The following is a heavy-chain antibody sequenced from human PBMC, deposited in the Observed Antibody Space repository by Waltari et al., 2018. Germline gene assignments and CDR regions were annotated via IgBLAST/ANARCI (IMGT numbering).Heavy chain of an antibody. D-gene: IGHD1-26*01. CDR2: INPNSGGT. Sequence: QVQLVQSGAEVKKPGASVKVSCKASGYPFTGYYMHWVRQAPAQGLEWMGRINPNSGGTNYAQKFQGRVTMTRDTSISTAYMELSRLRSDDTAVYYCARDATGSSFYYYYYMDVWGKGTTVTVSS. CDR3: ARDATGSSFYYYYYMDV. V-gene: IGHV1-2*06. CDR1: GYPFTGYY. J-gene: IGHJ6*03.